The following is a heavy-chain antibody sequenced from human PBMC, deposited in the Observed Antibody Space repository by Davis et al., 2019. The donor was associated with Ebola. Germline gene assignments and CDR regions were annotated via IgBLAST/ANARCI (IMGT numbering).Heavy chain of an antibody. CDR3: ARNPYYYYGMDV. CDR2: IYPGDSDT. V-gene: IGHV5-51*01. J-gene: IGHJ6*02. CDR1: GYNFATYW. Sequence: GESLKTPCQSSGYNFATYWIGWLRQTPAKGLERKRIIYPGDSDTRYSPSFQGQVTISADKSISTAYLQWSSLKASDTAMYYCARNPYYYYGMDVWGQGTTVTVSS.